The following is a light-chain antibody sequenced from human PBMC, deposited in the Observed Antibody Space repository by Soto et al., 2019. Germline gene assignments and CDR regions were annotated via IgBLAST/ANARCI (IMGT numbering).Light chain of an antibody. Sequence: EIVLSQSPATLSLSPGEIATLSCRAGQIVCSSLAWYQQKPGQAPRLLIDDASNRATGIPARFSGSGSGTDLTLTISSLEPEDFAFYYCQQRSHWPPRIAFGPGTKVDIK. V-gene: IGKV3-11*01. CDR1: QIVCSS. J-gene: IGKJ3*01. CDR2: DAS. CDR3: QQRSHWPPRIA.